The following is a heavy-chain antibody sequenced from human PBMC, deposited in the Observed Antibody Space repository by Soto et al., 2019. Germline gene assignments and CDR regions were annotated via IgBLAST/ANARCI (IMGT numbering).Heavy chain of an antibody. Sequence: PGGSLRLSCPASGFPFGDYSMSWVRQAPGKGLEWVGFIRSKAYGGTTEYAASVKGRFTISRDDSKSIAYLQMNSLKTEDTAVYYCTRDAMSGYYPSASTYWGQGTLVTVSS. J-gene: IGHJ4*02. CDR2: IRSKAYGGTT. D-gene: IGHD3-3*01. CDR1: GFPFGDYS. V-gene: IGHV3-49*04. CDR3: TRDAMSGYYPSASTY.